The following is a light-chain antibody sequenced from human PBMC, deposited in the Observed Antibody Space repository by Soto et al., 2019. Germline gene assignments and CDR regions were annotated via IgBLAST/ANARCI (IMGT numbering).Light chain of an antibody. CDR1: QNIASSY. Sequence: EIVLTQSPGTLSLSPGERATLSCRANQNIASSYLAWYQQKPGQAPRLLIYDASSRATGIPDRFSGSESGTDFDLTISRLEPEDFVVYYCQQYCSSTGTFCGGTKVEIK. V-gene: IGKV3-20*01. CDR2: DAS. J-gene: IGKJ4*01. CDR3: QQYCSSTGT.